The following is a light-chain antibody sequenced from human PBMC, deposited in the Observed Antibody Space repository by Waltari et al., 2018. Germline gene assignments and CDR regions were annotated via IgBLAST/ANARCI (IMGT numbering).Light chain of an antibody. V-gene: IGKV1-5*03. J-gene: IGKJ1*01. CDR3: HQYEADSPWT. Sequence: DIEMTQSPSTLSAFVGDRVTITCRASQSINGWLAWYQQKPGKAPKLRIHATSSLESGVPSRFSGSASGTEFTLTISSLQPDDFATYYCHQYEADSPWTFGQGTRVEIK. CDR1: QSINGW. CDR2: ATS.